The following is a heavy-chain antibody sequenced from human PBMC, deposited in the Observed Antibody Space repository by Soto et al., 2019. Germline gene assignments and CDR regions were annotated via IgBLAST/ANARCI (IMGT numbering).Heavy chain of an antibody. V-gene: IGHV4-59*01. Sequence: SETLSLTCTVSGGSISSYYWSWIRQPPGKGLEWIGYIYYSGSTNYNPSLKSRVTISVDTSKNQFSLKLSSVTAADTAVYYCARGYEYFDYGGKETLVTVPS. CDR2: IYYSGST. CDR1: GGSISSYY. CDR3: ARGYEYFDY. D-gene: IGHD3-3*01. J-gene: IGHJ4*02.